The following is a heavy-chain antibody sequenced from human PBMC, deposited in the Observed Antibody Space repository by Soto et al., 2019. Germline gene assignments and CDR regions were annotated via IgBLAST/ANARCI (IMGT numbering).Heavy chain of an antibody. Sequence: GGSLRLSCAASGFTFSSYAMSWFRQAPGKGLEWVSAISGSGGSTYYADSVKGRFTISRDNSKNTLYLQMISLRAEDTAVYYCAKVSPRPYSSSGGLHFDYWGQGTLVTDSS. D-gene: IGHD6-6*01. CDR1: GFTFSSYA. CDR3: AKVSPRPYSSSGGLHFDY. V-gene: IGHV3-23*01. J-gene: IGHJ4*02. CDR2: ISGSGGST.